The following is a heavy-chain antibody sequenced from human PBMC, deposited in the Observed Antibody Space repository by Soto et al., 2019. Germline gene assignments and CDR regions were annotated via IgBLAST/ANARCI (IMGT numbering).Heavy chain of an antibody. CDR1: GFTFGNNY. D-gene: IGHD1-1*01. J-gene: IGHJ6*02. Sequence: PGGSLRLSCAASGFTFGNNYMSWVRQAPGKGLEWVSSISGSVSSTYYAASVKGRFTISRDNSKNTLYLQMNSLRAEDTAVYYCAKATPYGNYYYGMDVWGQGTTVTVSS. V-gene: IGHV3-23*01. CDR2: ISGSVSST. CDR3: AKATPYGNYYYGMDV.